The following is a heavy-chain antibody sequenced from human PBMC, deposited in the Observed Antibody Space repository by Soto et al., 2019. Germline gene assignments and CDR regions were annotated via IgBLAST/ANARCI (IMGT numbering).Heavy chain of an antibody. D-gene: IGHD4-17*01. CDR1: GFTFSSYA. CDR2: ISGSGGST. CDR3: AKLNDSGDWGYYYYYMDV. V-gene: IGHV3-23*01. J-gene: IGHJ6*03. Sequence: EVQLLESGGGLVQPGGSLRLSCAASGFTFSSYAMSWVRQAPGKGLEWVSAISGSGGSTYYADSVKGRFTISRDNSKNPLYLQINSLRAEDTAVYYCAKLNDSGDWGYYYYYMDVWGKGTTVTVSS.